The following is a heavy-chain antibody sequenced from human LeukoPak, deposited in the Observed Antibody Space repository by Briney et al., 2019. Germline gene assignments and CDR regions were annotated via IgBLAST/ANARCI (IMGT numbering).Heavy chain of an antibody. CDR3: ARVGFSPKSPSRLGELSFLLFVY. Sequence: ASVKVSCKASGYTFTSYGISWVRQAPGQGLEWMGWSSAYHGNTNHAQKRQGTVTLTTDTSTSTAYTELRSLRSDDTAVYYCARVGFSPKSPSRLGELSFLLFVYWGQGTLVTVSS. CDR2: SSAYHGNT. V-gene: IGHV1-18*01. J-gene: IGHJ4*02. D-gene: IGHD3-16*02. CDR1: GYTFTSYG.